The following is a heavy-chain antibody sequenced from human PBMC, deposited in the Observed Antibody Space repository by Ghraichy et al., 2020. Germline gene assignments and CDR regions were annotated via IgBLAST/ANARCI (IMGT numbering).Heavy chain of an antibody. J-gene: IGHJ5*02. V-gene: IGHV3-7*02. Sequence: GGSLRLSCAASGFTFSNCWISWVRQAPGKGLELVSNRRQDGSEKYYVDSVKGRFTISRDNAKNSQFLQMNSLRAEDTAVYYCSSGNRWELQPWGQGTLVTASS. CDR1: GFTFSNCW. CDR3: SSGNRWELQP. CDR2: RRQDGSEK. D-gene: IGHD1-26*01.